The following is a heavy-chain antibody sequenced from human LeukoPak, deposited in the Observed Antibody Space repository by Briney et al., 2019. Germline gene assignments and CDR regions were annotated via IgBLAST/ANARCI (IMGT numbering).Heavy chain of an antibody. J-gene: IGHJ5*02. D-gene: IGHD3-10*01. CDR1: GGSFSGYY. V-gene: IGHV4-34*01. Sequence: PETLSLTCAVYGGSFSGYYWSWIRQPPGKGLEWIGEINHSGSTNYNPSLKSRVTISVDTSKNQFSLKLSSVTAADTAVYYCAREVDISGWFDPWGQGTLVTVSS. CDR3: AREVDISGWFDP. CDR2: INHSGST.